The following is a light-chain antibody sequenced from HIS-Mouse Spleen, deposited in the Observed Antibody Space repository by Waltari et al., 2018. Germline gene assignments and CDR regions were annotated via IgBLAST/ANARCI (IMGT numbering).Light chain of an antibody. V-gene: IGKV1-9*01. Sequence: DIQLNQSPSFLSASVGDRFTITCRASQGISSYLAWYLQKPGKAPKLLLYAASTLQSGVPSRFSGSGSGTEFTLTISSLQPEDFATYYCQQLNSYPPTFGQGTKVEIK. CDR3: QQLNSYPPT. CDR2: AAS. CDR1: QGISSY. J-gene: IGKJ1*01.